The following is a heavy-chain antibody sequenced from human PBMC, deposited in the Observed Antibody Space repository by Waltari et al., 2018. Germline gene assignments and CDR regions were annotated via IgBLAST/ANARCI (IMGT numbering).Heavy chain of an antibody. CDR3: AREGHSGTGDFQR. D-gene: IGHD3-10*01. CDR1: GYTLTGYY. J-gene: IGHJ1*01. V-gene: IGHV1-2*02. CDR2: INPDSGAT. Sequence: QVQLMQSGAEVRKPGASVKVSCTASGYTLTGYYLHWLRQAPGQGLEWMGAINPDSGATDYARKFQGRVTMTRDTSINTAYMELTRLSSDDTAVYYCAREGHSGTGDFQRWGQGTLVTVSS.